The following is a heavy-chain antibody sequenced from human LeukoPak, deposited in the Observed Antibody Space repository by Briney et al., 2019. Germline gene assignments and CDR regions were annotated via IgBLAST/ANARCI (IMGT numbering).Heavy chain of an antibody. J-gene: IGHJ4*02. CDR1: GGTFSSYA. V-gene: IGHV1-69*01. D-gene: IGHD3-10*01. CDR3: ASSYYYGSGSYYSQY. CDR2: IIPIFGTA. Sequence: SVKVSCKASGGTFSSYAISWVRQAPGQGLEWMGGIIPIFGTANYAQKFQGRVTITADESTSTAYMELSSLRSEDTAVYYCASSYYYGSGSYYSQYWGRGTLVTVSS.